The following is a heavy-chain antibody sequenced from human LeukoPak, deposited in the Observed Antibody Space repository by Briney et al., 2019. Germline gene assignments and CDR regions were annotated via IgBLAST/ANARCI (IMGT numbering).Heavy chain of an antibody. V-gene: IGHV4-38-2*02. CDR1: GYSISSGYY. CDR2: IYHSGST. J-gene: IGHJ4*02. Sequence: SETLSLTCTVSGYSISSGYYWGWIRQPPGKGLEWIGSIYHSGSTYYNPSLKSRVTISVDTSKNQFSLKLSSVTAADTAVYYCAGSSDSSGSLDYWGQGTLVTVSS. D-gene: IGHD3-22*01. CDR3: AGSSDSSGSLDY.